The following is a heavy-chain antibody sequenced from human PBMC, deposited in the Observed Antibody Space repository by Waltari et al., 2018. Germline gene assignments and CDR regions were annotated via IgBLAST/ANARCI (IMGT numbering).Heavy chain of an antibody. Sequence: QLQLQESGPGLVKPSETLSLTCTVPGGSISSSSYYWGWIRQPPGKGLEWIGSIYYSGSTYYNPSLKSRVTISVDTSKNQFSLKLSSVTAADTAVYYCARDQAVAGTDYWGQGTLVTVSS. CDR1: GGSISSSSYY. CDR2: IYYSGST. J-gene: IGHJ4*02. V-gene: IGHV4-39*07. D-gene: IGHD6-19*01. CDR3: ARDQAVAGTDY.